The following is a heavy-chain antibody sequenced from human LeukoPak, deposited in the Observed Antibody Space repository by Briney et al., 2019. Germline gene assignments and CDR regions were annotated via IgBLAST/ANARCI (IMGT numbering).Heavy chain of an antibody. Sequence: PGGSIGLSCAASGFTFINYWMSWVRQAPGKGLEWVANIKQDGSEKYYVDSVKGRFTISRDNAKNSLFLQMNSLRAEDTAVYYCARTHDRGYFDYWGQGNLVSASS. D-gene: IGHD3-9*01. CDR3: ARTHDRGYFDY. J-gene: IGHJ4*02. CDR1: GFTFINYW. V-gene: IGHV3-7*04. CDR2: IKQDGSEK.